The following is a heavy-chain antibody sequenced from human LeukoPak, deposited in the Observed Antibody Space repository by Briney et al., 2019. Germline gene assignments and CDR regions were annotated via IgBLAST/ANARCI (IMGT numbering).Heavy chain of an antibody. CDR3: GRFGYVAGVDL. J-gene: IGHJ4*02. Sequence: GGSLRLSCAASGFSLSTYWVTWVRQAPGTGLEWVANINPDGTETYYVEPVKGRFTISRDNAKNLVYLQMNSLRAEDSAVYHCGRFGYVAGVDLWGQGTLVTVSS. CDR1: GFSLSTYW. V-gene: IGHV3-7*01. CDR2: INPDGTET. D-gene: IGHD6-19*01.